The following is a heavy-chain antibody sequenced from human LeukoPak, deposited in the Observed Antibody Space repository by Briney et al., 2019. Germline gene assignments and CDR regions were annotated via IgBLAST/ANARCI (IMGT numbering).Heavy chain of an antibody. V-gene: IGHV3-23*01. CDR3: AKAQELGNYEFFLFDY. CDR1: GFTFSTYS. Sequence: QPGGSLRLSCAASGFTFSTYSMDWVRQAPGKGLEWVSGISGSGFSTYYADSVKGRFTISRDNSKNTVYLRMNNLKAEDTAVYYCAKAQELGNYEFFLFDYWGQGTLVTVSS. CDR2: ISGSGFST. J-gene: IGHJ4*02. D-gene: IGHD7-27*01.